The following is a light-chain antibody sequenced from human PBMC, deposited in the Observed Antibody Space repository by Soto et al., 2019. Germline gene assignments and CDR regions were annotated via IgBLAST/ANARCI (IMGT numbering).Light chain of an antibody. CDR2: DVS. Sequence: DIQMTQSPSTLSASVGDRVTITCRASQTISGWLAWYQQKPGKAPKVLIYDVSSLETGVPSRLSGSGSGTEFTLTISSMQPDDFATYYCQQYNTFWTFGQGTKVDIK. CDR1: QTISGW. J-gene: IGKJ1*01. CDR3: QQYNTFWT. V-gene: IGKV1-5*01.